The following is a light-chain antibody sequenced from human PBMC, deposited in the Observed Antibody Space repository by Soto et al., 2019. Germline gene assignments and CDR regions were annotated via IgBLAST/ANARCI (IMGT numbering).Light chain of an antibody. J-gene: IGKJ3*01. V-gene: IGKV3-20*01. Sequence: EIALTQSPGTLSLSPGERATLSCRASQSVSSSYLAWYQQKPGQAPRLLIYGASSRATGIPDRFSGSGSGTDFTLTISRLEPEDLAVYYCQQYGSSLFTFGPGTKVDIK. CDR2: GAS. CDR1: QSVSSSY. CDR3: QQYGSSLFT.